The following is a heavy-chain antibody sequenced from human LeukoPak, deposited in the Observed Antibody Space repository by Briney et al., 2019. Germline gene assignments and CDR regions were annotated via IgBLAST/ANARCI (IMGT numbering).Heavy chain of an antibody. Sequence: ASVKVSCKASGGTFSSYAISWVRQAPGQGLEWMGGIIPIFGTANCAQKFQGRVTITADESTSTAYMELSSLRSEDTAVYYCARAYGGNSDYFDYWGQGTLVTVSS. CDR3: ARAYGGNSDYFDY. V-gene: IGHV1-69*01. J-gene: IGHJ4*02. CDR1: GGTFSSYA. D-gene: IGHD4-23*01. CDR2: IIPIFGTA.